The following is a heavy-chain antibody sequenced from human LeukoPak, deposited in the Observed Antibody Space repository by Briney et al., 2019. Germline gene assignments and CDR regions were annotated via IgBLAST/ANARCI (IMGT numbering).Heavy chain of an antibody. V-gene: IGHV3-21*01. CDR1: GFTFSSHG. D-gene: IGHD6-19*01. J-gene: IGHJ2*01. CDR3: ARGSYSSGWLFDL. Sequence: PGGSLRLSCAASGFTFSSHGMHWVRQAPGKGLEWVSSISSSTTYTFYADSLKGRFTISRDNAKNSLYLQMNSLRADDTAVYYCARGSYSSGWLFDLWGRGTLVTVSS. CDR2: ISSSTTYT.